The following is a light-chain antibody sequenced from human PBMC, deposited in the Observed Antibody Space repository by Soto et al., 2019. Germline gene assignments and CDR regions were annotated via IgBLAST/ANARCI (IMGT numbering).Light chain of an antibody. J-gene: IGKJ1*01. Sequence: EIVLTQSPGTLSLSPGERATLSCRASQRVTSNNLAWYQQKPGQAPRLLLFGASIRDTGIPDRFSGSGSGTDFTLTIRRLESEDFAVYYCQQYGSSPGTFGQGTKVEIK. CDR1: QRVTSNN. V-gene: IGKV3-20*01. CDR3: QQYGSSPGT. CDR2: GAS.